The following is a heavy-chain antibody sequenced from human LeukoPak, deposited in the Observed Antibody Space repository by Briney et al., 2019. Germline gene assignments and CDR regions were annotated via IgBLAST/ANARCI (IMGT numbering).Heavy chain of an antibody. J-gene: IGHJ5*02. CDR1: GYSFTSYW. CDR2: IYPGDSDT. D-gene: IGHD2-2*01. V-gene: IGHV5-51*01. Sequence: GESLKISCKGSGYSFTSYWIGWVRQMPGKGVEWMGIIYPGDSDTRYSPSFQGQVTISADKSISTAYLQWSSLKASDTAMYYCAREIVVVPAAMSGFDPWGQGTLVTVSS. CDR3: AREIVVVPAAMSGFDP.